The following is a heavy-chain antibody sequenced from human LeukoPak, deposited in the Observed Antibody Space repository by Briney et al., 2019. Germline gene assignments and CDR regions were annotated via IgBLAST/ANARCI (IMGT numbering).Heavy chain of an antibody. CDR1: GFTFSDHY. J-gene: IGHJ3*02. D-gene: IGHD2-8*01. CDR2: ISSSSSYT. Sequence: GGSLRLSCAGSGFTFSDHYMSWIRQAPGKGLEWVSYISSSSSYTNYADSVKGRFTISRDNAKNSLYLQMNSLRVEDTAVYYCAREGTGVAFDIWGQGTTVTV. V-gene: IGHV3-11*06. CDR3: AREGTGVAFDI.